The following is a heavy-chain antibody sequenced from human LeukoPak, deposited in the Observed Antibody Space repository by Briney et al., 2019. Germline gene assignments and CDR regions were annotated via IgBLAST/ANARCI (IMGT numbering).Heavy chain of an antibody. D-gene: IGHD1-26*01. CDR2: ISSSGSTM. V-gene: IGHV3-48*03. Sequence: PGGSLRLSCAASGFTFSSYEMNWVRQAPGKGLEWVSSISSSGSTMYYADSVKGRFTISRDNAKKSLYLQMNSLKTEDTAVYYCTTYASGTYTNWGQGTLVTVSS. CDR3: TTYASGTYTN. CDR1: GFTFSSYE. J-gene: IGHJ4*02.